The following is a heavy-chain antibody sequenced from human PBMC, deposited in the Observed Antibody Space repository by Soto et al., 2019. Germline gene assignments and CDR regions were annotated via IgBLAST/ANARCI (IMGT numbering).Heavy chain of an antibody. CDR2: ISGSGGST. CDR3: AKDLSIAAAGSYYFDY. D-gene: IGHD6-13*01. V-gene: IGHV3-23*01. Sequence: AVPLRPPRADSESPFSADAMRWVRQAPGKGLEWVSAISGSGGSTYYADSVKGRFTISRDNSKNTLYLQMNSLRAEDTAVYYCAKDLSIAAAGSYYFDYWGQGTLVTVSS. J-gene: IGHJ4*02. CDR1: ESPFSADA.